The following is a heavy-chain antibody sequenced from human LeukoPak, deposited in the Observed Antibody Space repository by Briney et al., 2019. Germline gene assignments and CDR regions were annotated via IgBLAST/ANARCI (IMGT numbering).Heavy chain of an antibody. CDR2: ISYDGSNK. J-gene: IGHJ4*02. D-gene: IGHD6-19*01. CDR1: GFTFSSYS. CDR3: ARAYSSGWTDYFDY. Sequence: PGGSLRLSCAASGFTFSSYSMNWVRQAPGKGLEWVAVISYDGSNKYYADSVKGRFTISRDNSKNTLYLQMNSLRAEDTAVYYCARAYSSGWTDYFDYWGQGTLVTVSS. V-gene: IGHV3-30*03.